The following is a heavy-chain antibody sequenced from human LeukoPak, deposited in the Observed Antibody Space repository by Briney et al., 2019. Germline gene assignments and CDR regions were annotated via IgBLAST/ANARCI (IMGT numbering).Heavy chain of an antibody. D-gene: IGHD3-22*01. V-gene: IGHV4-59*12. J-gene: IGHJ3*02. CDR1: GGSISSYY. CDR3: ARGYYYDSSGYSLNPYTSYAFDI. CDR2: IYHSGST. Sequence: PSETLSLTCTVSGGSISSYYWSWIRQPPGKGLEWIGYIYHSGSTYYNPSLKSRVTISVDRSKNQFSLKLSSVTAADTAVYYCARGYYYDSSGYSLNPYTSYAFDIWGQGTMVTVSS.